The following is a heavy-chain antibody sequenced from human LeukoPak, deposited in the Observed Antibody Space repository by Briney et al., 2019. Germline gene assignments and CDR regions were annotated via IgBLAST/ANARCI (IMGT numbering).Heavy chain of an antibody. D-gene: IGHD6-19*01. Sequence: PSETLSLTCAVYGGSFSGYYWSWIRQPPGKGLEWIGEINHSGSTNYNPSLKSRVTISVDTSKNQFSLKLSSVTAADTAVYFCARVDSSGRGFDPWGQGTLVTVSS. CDR1: GGSFSGYY. CDR2: INHSGST. J-gene: IGHJ5*02. V-gene: IGHV4-34*01. CDR3: ARVDSSGRGFDP.